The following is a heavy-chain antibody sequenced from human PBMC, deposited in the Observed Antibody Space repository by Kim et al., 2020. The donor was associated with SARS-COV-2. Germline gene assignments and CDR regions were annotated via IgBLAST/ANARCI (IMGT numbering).Heavy chain of an antibody. Sequence: SETLSLTCTVSGGSISSYYWSWIRQPPGKGLEWIGYIYYSGSTNYNPSLKSRVTISVDTSKNQFSLKLSSVTAADTAVYYCARGALEIFGVVGRFDPWGQGTLVTVSS. J-gene: IGHJ5*02. CDR1: GGSISSYY. V-gene: IGHV4-59*13. D-gene: IGHD3-3*01. CDR2: IYYSGST. CDR3: ARGALEIFGVVGRFDP.